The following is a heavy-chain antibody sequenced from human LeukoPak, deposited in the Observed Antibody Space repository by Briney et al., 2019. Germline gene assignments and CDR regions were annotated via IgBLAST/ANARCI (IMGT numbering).Heavy chain of an antibody. Sequence: EASVKVSFKASGYTFTGYYMHWVRQAPGQGLEWMGWINPNGGGTNYAQKFQGRVTMTRDTSISTAYMELSRLRSDDTAVYYCAREVSSSSGYMDVWGQGTTVTVSS. CDR1: GYTFTGYY. CDR3: AREVSSSSGYMDV. CDR2: INPNGGGT. V-gene: IGHV1-2*02. J-gene: IGHJ6*02. D-gene: IGHD6-6*01.